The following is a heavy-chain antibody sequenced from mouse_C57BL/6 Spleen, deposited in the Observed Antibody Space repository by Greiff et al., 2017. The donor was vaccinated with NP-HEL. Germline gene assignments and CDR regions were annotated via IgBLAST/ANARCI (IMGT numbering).Heavy chain of an antibody. J-gene: IGHJ1*03. V-gene: IGHV5-9-1*02. CDR1: GFTFSSYA. CDR2: ISSGGDYI. Sequence: EVKLVESGEGLVKPGGSLKLSCAASGFTFSSYAMSWVRQTPEKRLEWVAYISSGGDYIYYADTVKGRFTISRDNARNTLYLQMSSLKSEDTAMYYCTRGRFITTVVAGWYVDVWGTGTTVTVSS. D-gene: IGHD1-1*01. CDR3: TRGRFITTVVAGWYVDV.